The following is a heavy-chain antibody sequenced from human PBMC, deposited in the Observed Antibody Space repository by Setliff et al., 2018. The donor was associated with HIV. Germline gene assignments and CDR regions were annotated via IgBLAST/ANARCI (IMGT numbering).Heavy chain of an antibody. CDR1: GYTFTTYG. J-gene: IGHJ4*02. D-gene: IGHD3-22*01. V-gene: IGHV1-18*01. CDR2: IIPIFGTA. Sequence: ASVKVSCKASGYTFTTYGITRVRQAPGQGLEWMGGIIPIFGTANYAQKFQGRVTMTTDPSTPTAYMELRSLKSEDTAVYYCARAVGGSNYFDYSGYQDFWGQGTRVTV. CDR3: ARAVGGSNYFDYSGYQDF.